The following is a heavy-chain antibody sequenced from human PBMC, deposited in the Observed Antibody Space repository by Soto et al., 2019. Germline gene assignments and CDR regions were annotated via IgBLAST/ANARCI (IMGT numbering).Heavy chain of an antibody. CDR2: IIPIFGTA. CDR1: GGTFSSYA. Sequence: SVKVSCKASGGTFSSYAISWVRQAPGQGLEWMGGIIPIFGTANYAQKFQGRVTITADKSTSTAYMELSSLRSEDTAVYYCARVGGYDSSGYITPYNCFDPWGQGTMVTVCS. V-gene: IGHV1-69*06. CDR3: ARVGGYDSSGYITPYNCFDP. J-gene: IGHJ5*02. D-gene: IGHD3-22*01.